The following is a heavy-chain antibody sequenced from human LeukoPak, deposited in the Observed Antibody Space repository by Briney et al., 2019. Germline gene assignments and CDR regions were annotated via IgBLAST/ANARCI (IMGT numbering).Heavy chain of an antibody. J-gene: IGHJ6*03. Sequence: ASVKVSCKASGYTFTGYYMHWVRQAPGQGLEWMGWINPNSGGTNYAQKFQGRVTMTRDTSISTAYMELRSLRSDDTAVYYCAREVLGYYYYYMDVWGKGTTVTVSS. V-gene: IGHV1-2*02. CDR1: GYTFTGYY. CDR2: INPNSGGT. D-gene: IGHD2-15*01. CDR3: AREVLGYYYYYMDV.